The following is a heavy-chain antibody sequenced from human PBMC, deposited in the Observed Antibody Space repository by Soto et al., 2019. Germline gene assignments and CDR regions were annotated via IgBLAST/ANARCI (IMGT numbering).Heavy chain of an antibody. Sequence: GGSLRLSCAASGFSFSKYALHWVRQAPGKGLEWVAVISSDGNTKYYAASVTGRFTISRDNSKNTLYLQMNSLGPEDTAVFYCAKVGNGYWLLAPFDSWGQGTLVTVSS. V-gene: IGHV3-30*14. D-gene: IGHD5-12*01. CDR3: AKVGNGYWLLAPFDS. CDR2: ISSDGNTK. CDR1: GFSFSKYA. J-gene: IGHJ4*02.